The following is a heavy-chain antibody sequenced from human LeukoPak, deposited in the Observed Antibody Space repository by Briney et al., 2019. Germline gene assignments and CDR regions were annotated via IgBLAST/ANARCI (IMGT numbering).Heavy chain of an antibody. CDR3: ARAGLRITIFGVVIIPGWWADY. J-gene: IGHJ4*02. D-gene: IGHD3-3*01. CDR2: ISSSGSTI. V-gene: IGHV3-48*03. CDR1: GFTFSSYE. Sequence: GGSLRLSCAASGFTFSSYEMNWVRQAPGKGLEWVSYISSSGSTIYYADSVKGRFTISRDNAKNSLYLQMNSLGAEDTAVYYCARAGLRITIFGVVIIPGWWADYWGQGTLVTVSS.